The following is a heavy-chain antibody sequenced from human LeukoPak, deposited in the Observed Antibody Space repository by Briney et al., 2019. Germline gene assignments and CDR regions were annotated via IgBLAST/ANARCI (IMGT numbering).Heavy chain of an antibody. D-gene: IGHD2-15*01. CDR2: IWYDGSNK. CDR1: GFTFSSYG. Sequence: PGGSLRLSCAASGFTFSSYGMHWVRQAPGKGLERVAVIWYDGSNKYYADSVKGRFTISRDNSKNTLYVQMNSLRAEDTAVYYCAKDAGYCSGGTCYGEGYFDYWGQGTLVTVSS. V-gene: IGHV3-33*06. CDR3: AKDAGYCSGGTCYGEGYFDY. J-gene: IGHJ4*02.